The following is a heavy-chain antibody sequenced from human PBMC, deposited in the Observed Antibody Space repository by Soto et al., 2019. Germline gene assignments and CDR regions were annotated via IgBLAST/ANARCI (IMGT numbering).Heavy chain of an antibody. CDR2: IWYDGSNK. V-gene: IGHV3-33*01. CDR3: AREYSSGWYRNPMDV. D-gene: IGHD6-19*01. J-gene: IGHJ6*04. Sequence: GGSLRLSCAASGFTFSSYGMHWVRQAPGKGLEWVAVIWYDGSNKYYADSVKGRFTISRDNSKSTLYLQMNSLRAEDTAVYYCAREYSSGWYRNPMDVWGKGTTVTVSS. CDR1: GFTFSSYG.